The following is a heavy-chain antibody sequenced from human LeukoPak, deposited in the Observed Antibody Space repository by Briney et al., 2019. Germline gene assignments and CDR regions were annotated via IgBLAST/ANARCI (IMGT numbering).Heavy chain of an antibody. Sequence: PSETLSLTCTVSGGSISSYYWSWIRQPPGKGLEWIGYIYYSGSTNYNPSLKSRVTISVDTSKNQFSLKLSSVTAADTAVYYCARGPRAYCSGGSCPRFDYWGQGTLVTVSS. D-gene: IGHD2-15*01. CDR2: IYYSGST. V-gene: IGHV4-59*08. CDR3: ARGPRAYCSGGSCPRFDY. CDR1: GGSISSYY. J-gene: IGHJ4*02.